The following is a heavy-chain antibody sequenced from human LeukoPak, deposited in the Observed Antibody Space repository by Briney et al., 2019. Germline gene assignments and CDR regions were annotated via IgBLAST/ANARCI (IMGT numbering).Heavy chain of an antibody. J-gene: IGHJ4*02. CDR1: GFTFDDYA. D-gene: IGHD2-15*01. CDR3: AKVGRPGYCSGGSCYLFDY. Sequence: GGSLRLSCAAPGFTFDDYAMHWVRQAPGKGLEWVPGISWNSGSIGYADSVKGRFTISRDNAKNSLYLQMNSLRAEDMALYYCAKVGRPGYCSGGSCYLFDYWGQGTLVTVSS. V-gene: IGHV3-9*03. CDR2: ISWNSGSI.